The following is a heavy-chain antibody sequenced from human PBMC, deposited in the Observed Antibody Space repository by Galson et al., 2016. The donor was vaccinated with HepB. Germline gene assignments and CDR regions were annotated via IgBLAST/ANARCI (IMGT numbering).Heavy chain of an antibody. D-gene: IGHD3-22*01. CDR2: ITTRSTYT. V-gene: IGHV3-11*06. CDR1: GFTFSDYY. CDR3: ARVVDCSDYNCRGVYYFDL. J-gene: IGHJ2*01. Sequence: SLRLSCAASGFTFSDYYMSWIRQAPGKGLEWVSYITTRSTYTNYADSVKGRFTISRDNAKNSLYVQTNSLRAEDTAVYYCARVVDCSDYNCRGVYYFDLWGRGTLVTVSS.